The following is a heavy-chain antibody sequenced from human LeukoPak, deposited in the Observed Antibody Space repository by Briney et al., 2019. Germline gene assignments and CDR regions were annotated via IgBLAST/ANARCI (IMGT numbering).Heavy chain of an antibody. CDR1: GFTFGSYS. CDR2: ITTSSSYI. V-gene: IGHV3-21*01. D-gene: IGHD1-7*01. Sequence: PGGSLRLSCVASGFTFGSYSMNWVRQAPGKGLDWVSSITTSSSYIYYADSVKGRFTISRDNAKNSLYLQMNSLRAEDTAVYYCASTTITGTIAHWGQGTLVTVSS. CDR3: ASTTITGTIAH. J-gene: IGHJ4*02.